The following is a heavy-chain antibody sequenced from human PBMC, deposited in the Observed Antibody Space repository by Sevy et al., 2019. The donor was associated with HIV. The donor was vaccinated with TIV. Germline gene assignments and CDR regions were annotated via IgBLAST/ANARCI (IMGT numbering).Heavy chain of an antibody. CDR3: VKQDGEEWLPHY. J-gene: IGHJ4*02. D-gene: IGHD6-19*01. CDR2: IRQDGSAR. V-gene: IGHV3-7*01. CDR1: GFTFSSYW. Sequence: GGSLRLSCVASGFTFSSYWMSWVRQAPGKGLEWVANIRQDGSARDYVDSVKGRFTISRDNAKNSLYLQMNSLGVDDSGLYYCVKQDGEEWLPHYWGQGTLVTVSS.